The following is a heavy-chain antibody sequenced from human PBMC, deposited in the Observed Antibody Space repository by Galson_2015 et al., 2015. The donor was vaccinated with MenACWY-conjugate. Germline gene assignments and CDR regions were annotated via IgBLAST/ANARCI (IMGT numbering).Heavy chain of an antibody. D-gene: IGHD1-26*01. CDR1: GFTFSGHG. J-gene: IGHJ4*02. V-gene: IGHV3-33*01. CDR3: ARDLVGATTGALD. CDR2: IWYDGSNK. Sequence: SLRLSCAASGFTFSGHGMHWVRQAPGKGLEWVAVIWYDGSNKYYADSVKGRFTISRDNSKNTLYLQMNSLRAEDTAVYYCARDLVGATTGALDWGQGTLVTISS.